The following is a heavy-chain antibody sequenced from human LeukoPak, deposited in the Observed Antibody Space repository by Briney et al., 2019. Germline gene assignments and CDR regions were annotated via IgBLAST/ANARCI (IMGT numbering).Heavy chain of an antibody. Sequence: KAGGSLRLSCAASGFTFSSYSMNWVRQAPGKGLEWVSSIGSSSSYIYYADSVKGRFTISRDNAKNSLYLQMNSLRAEDTAVYYCARGYCSGGSCYSGYYYYYMDVWGKGTTVTVSS. CDR3: ARGYCSGGSCYSGYYYYYMDV. CDR2: IGSSSSYI. CDR1: GFTFSSYS. D-gene: IGHD2-15*01. J-gene: IGHJ6*03. V-gene: IGHV3-21*01.